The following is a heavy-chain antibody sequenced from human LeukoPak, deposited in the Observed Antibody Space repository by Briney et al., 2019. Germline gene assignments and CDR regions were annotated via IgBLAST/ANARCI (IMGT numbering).Heavy chain of an antibody. Sequence: ASVKVSCKASGYTFTSYDINWVRQATGQGLEWMGWMNPNSGNTGYAQKFQGRVTMTRNTSISTAYMELSSLRSEDTAVYYCACREPDSTYYYYYGMDVWAKGPRSPSP. CDR2: MNPNSGNT. V-gene: IGHV1-8*01. J-gene: IGHJ6*02. CDR3: ACREPDSTYYYYYGMDV. D-gene: IGHD1-14*01. CDR1: GYTFTSYD.